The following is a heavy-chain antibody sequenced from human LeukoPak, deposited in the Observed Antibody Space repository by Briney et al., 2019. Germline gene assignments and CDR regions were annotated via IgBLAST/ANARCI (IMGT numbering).Heavy chain of an antibody. D-gene: IGHD3-22*01. CDR3: ARVGYYDSSGYLQH. J-gene: IGHJ1*01. V-gene: IGHV1-2*06. Sequence: GASVKVSCKASGYTFAGYYMHWVRQAPGQGLEWMGRINPNSGGTNYAQKFQGRVTMTRDTSISTAYMVLSRLRSDDTAVYYCARVGYYDSSGYLQHWGQGTLVTVSS. CDR2: INPNSGGT. CDR1: GYTFAGYY.